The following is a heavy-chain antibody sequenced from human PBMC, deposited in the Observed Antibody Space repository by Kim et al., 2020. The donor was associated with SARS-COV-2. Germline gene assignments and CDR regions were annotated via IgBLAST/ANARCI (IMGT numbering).Heavy chain of an antibody. Sequence: GGSLRLSCAASGFNFSDYDMSWIRQAPGKGLEWISYISGSSRYTNYANSVKGRFTISRDNAKNSLYLQMNSLRPEDTAVYYCVRVARQQQVEGGFDPWGQGTLVSVSS. CDR3: VRVARQQQVEGGFDP. V-gene: IGHV3-11*05. J-gene: IGHJ5*02. CDR2: ISGSSRYT. D-gene: IGHD6-13*01. CDR1: GFNFSDYD.